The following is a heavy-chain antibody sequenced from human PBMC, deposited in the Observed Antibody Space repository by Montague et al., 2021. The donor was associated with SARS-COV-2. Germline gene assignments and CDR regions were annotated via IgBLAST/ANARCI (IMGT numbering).Heavy chain of an antibody. CDR1: GFSLSTRGVG. J-gene: IGHJ3*02. CDR3: AHDRVTMIVVAKADAFDI. CDR2: IYWDDDK. V-gene: IGHV2-5*02. Sequence: PALVKPTQTLTLTCTFSGFSLSTRGVGVGWIRQPPGKALEWLALIYWDDDKRYSPSLKSRLTITKDTSKNQVVLTMTNMDPVGTATYYCAHDRVTMIVVAKADAFDIWGQGTMVTVAS. D-gene: IGHD3-22*01.